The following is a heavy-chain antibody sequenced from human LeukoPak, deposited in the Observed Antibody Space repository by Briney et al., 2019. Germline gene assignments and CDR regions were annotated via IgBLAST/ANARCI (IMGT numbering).Heavy chain of an antibody. J-gene: IGHJ3*02. Sequence: PGRSLRLSCAASGFTFSRHWMHWVRQAPGKGLVWVSRINNDGSSANYADSVKGRFTISRDNAKNTLCLQMNSLRDEDTALYYCARDGGFGFLAAFDIWGQGTMVTVSS. CDR2: INNDGSSA. CDR3: ARDGGFGFLAAFDI. V-gene: IGHV3-74*01. D-gene: IGHD3-10*01. CDR1: GFTFSRHW.